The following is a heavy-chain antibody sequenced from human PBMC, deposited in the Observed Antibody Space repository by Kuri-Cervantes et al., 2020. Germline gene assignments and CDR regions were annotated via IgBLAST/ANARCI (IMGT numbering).Heavy chain of an antibody. CDR1: GGSISSGGYY. CDR3: ARGSEGGGVGSD. J-gene: IGHJ4*02. CDR2: INHSGST. D-gene: IGHD2-8*02. V-gene: IGHV4-39*07. Sequence: SETLSLTCTVSGGSISSGGYYWSWIRQPPGKGLEWIGEINHSGSTNYNPSLKSRVTISVDTSKNQFSLKLSSVTAADTAVYYCARGSEGGGVGSDWGQGTLVTVSS.